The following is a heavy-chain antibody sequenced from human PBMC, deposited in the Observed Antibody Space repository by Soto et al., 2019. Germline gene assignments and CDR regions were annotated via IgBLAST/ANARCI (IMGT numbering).Heavy chain of an antibody. CDR3: AGSYKYGSGTFDAFDI. V-gene: IGHV1-69*01. CDR1: GGTFSSYA. D-gene: IGHD3-10*01. J-gene: IGHJ3*02. CDR2: IIPIFGTT. Sequence: QVQLVQSGTEVKKPGSSVKVSCKASGGTFSSYAISWVRQAPGQGLEWMGGIIPIFGTTNYAQRFQGRVSITADESTRTTYMELRSLRSEDTAVYYCAGSYKYGSGTFDAFDIWGQGTLVTVSS.